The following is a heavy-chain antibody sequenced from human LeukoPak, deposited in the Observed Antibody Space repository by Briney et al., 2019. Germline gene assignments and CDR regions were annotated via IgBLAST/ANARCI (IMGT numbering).Heavy chain of an antibody. D-gene: IGHD6-19*01. Sequence: GGSLRLSCVASGFSFSNYWMTWVRQVPGKGLEWVANIKRDGSEKKYVDSVKGRFTMSRDNAKNSLYLQMDNLRVEDTAIYYCARDYSPLYGSVWYDAFDIWGQGTMVTVSS. V-gene: IGHV3-7*01. CDR1: GFSFSNYW. CDR3: ARDYSPLYGSVWYDAFDI. CDR2: IKRDGSEK. J-gene: IGHJ3*02.